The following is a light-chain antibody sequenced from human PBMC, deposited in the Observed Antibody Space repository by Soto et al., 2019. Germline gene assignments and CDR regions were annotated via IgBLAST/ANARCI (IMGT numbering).Light chain of an antibody. V-gene: IGLV2-14*01. CDR2: EVS. CDR3: FSYTRSGTYV. CDR1: SSDVGNYKY. J-gene: IGLJ1*01. Sequence: QSVLTQPASVSGSPGQSITISCTGTSSDVGNYKYVSWYQQHPGKAPKLMIYEVSNRPSGVSNRFSGSKSGNTASLTISGLQAEDETDYYCFSYTRSGTYVFGNGTKVTVX.